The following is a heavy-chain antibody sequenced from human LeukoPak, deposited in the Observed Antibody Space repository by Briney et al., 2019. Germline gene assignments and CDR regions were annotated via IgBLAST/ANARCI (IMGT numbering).Heavy chain of an antibody. J-gene: IGHJ4*02. CDR2: IYISGST. CDR3: ASLTWKGFFSDS. V-gene: IGHV4-4*07. Sequence: SETLSLTCTVSGGSISSYYWSWMRQPAGRGLEWIGRIYISGSTSYNPSLKSRVTMSVDTSKNQFSLKLTSVTAADTAVYYCASLTWKGFFSDSWGQGTLVTVSS. CDR1: GGSISSYY. D-gene: IGHD1-1*01.